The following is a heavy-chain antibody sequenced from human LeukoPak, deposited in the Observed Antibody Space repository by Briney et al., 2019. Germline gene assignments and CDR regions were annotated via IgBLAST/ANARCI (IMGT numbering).Heavy chain of an antibody. J-gene: IGHJ4*02. CDR2: IFRSGSSI. D-gene: IGHD3-10*01. CDR3: ARDVVTMVRGVIPYFDY. V-gene: IGHV3-21*01. Sequence: GGSLRLSCAASGFTFNTYSMNWVRQAPGKGLEWVSFIFRSGSSIYYADSVKGRFTISRDNAKNSLYLQMNSLRAEDTAVYYCARDVVTMVRGVIPYFDYWGQGTLVTVSS. CDR1: GFTFNTYS.